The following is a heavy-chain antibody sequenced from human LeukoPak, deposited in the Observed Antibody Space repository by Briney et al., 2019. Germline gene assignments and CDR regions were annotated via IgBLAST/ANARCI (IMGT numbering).Heavy chain of an antibody. V-gene: IGHV3-7*01. CDR2: IKQDGSEK. J-gene: IGHJ4*02. D-gene: IGHD6-13*01. CDR3: ARVEGGIAAAGTFDY. Sequence: PGGSLRLSCAASGFTFSSYWMSWVRQAPGKGLEWVANIKQDGSEKYYVDSVKGRFTISRDNAKNSLYLQMNSLRAEDTAVYYCARVEGGIAAAGTFDYWGQGTLVTVSS. CDR1: GFTFSSYW.